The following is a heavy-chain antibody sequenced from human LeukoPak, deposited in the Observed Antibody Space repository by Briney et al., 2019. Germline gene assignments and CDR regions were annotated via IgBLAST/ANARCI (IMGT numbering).Heavy chain of an antibody. D-gene: IGHD5-12*01. CDR2: ISYDGSNK. J-gene: IGHJ4*02. V-gene: IGHV3-30*18. CDR3: AKDRGSGYDLYYFDY. CDR1: GFTFSSYG. Sequence: PGGSLRLSCAASGFTFSSYGMHWVRQAPGKGLEWVAVISYDGSNKYYADSVKGRFTISRDNSKNTLYLQMNSLRAEDTAVYYCAKDRGSGYDLYYFDYWGQGTLVTVSS.